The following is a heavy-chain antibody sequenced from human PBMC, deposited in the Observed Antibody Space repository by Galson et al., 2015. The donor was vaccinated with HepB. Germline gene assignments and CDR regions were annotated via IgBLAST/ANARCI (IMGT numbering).Heavy chain of an antibody. CDR2: IVPIFGTA. V-gene: IGHV1-69*13. J-gene: IGHJ4*02. CDR3: PRGPPRITIFGVVPPYFDY. Sequence: SVKVSCKASGGTFSSYAISWVRQAPGQGLEWMGGIVPIFGTANYAQKFQGRVTITADESTSTAYMELSSLRSEDTAVYYCPRGPPRITIFGVVPPYFDYWGQGTLVTVSS. CDR1: GGTFSSYA. D-gene: IGHD3-3*01.